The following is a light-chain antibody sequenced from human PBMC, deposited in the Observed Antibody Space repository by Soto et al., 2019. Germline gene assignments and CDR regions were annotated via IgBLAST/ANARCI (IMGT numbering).Light chain of an antibody. CDR1: QSISSW. V-gene: IGKV1-5*01. Sequence: DIEMTQSPSTLSSSVGARATLTCRASQSISSWLAWYQQKPGKDHKLLIYDASSLESRVPSRFSGSGSGTEFTLTISSMQPDDFATYYCIPDLRPHLPFGTGTKVDIK. CDR3: IPDLRPHLP. J-gene: IGKJ4*01. CDR2: DAS.